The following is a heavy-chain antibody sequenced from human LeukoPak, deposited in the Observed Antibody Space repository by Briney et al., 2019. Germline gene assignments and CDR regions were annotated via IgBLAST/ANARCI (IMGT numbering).Heavy chain of an antibody. CDR2: IYYSGST. J-gene: IGHJ2*01. Sequence: SETLSLTCTVSGGSISSSIYYWGWIRQPPGKGLEWIGSIYYSGSTYYNPSLKSRVTISVDTSKNQFSLKLSSVTAADTAVYYCARSTGEWYFDLWGRGTLVTVSS. V-gene: IGHV4-39*01. CDR1: GGSISSSIYY. D-gene: IGHD7-27*01. CDR3: ARSTGEWYFDL.